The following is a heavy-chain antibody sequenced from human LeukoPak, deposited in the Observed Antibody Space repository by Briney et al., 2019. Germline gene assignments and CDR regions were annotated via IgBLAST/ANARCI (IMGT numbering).Heavy chain of an antibody. Sequence: PGGSLRLSCAASGFTFSSYAMSWVRQAPGKGLEWVSSISSSSSYIYYADSVKGRFTISRDNAKNSLYLQMNSLRAEDTAVYYCARDGDCNWNYFDYWGQGTLVTVSS. J-gene: IGHJ4*02. CDR2: ISSSSSYI. V-gene: IGHV3-21*01. CDR1: GFTFSSYA. D-gene: IGHD1-20*01. CDR3: ARDGDCNWNYFDY.